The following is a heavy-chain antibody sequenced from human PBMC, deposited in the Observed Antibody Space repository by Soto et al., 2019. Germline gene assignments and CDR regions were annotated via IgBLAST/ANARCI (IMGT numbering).Heavy chain of an antibody. CDR3: ARDVARGTIARGYYDFWSGYWGYYYYGMDV. J-gene: IGHJ6*02. V-gene: IGHV1-18*01. CDR2: ISAYNGNT. D-gene: IGHD3-3*01. CDR1: GYTFTSYG. Sequence: ASVKVSCKASGYTFTSYGISWVRQAPGQGLEWMGWISAYNGNTNYAQKLQGRVTMTTDTSTSTAYMELRSLRSDDTAVYYCARDVARGTIARGYYDFWSGYWGYYYYGMDVWGQGTTVTVSS.